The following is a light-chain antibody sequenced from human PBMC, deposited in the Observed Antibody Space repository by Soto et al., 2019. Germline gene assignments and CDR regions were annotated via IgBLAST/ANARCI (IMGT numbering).Light chain of an antibody. J-gene: IGKJ2*01. V-gene: IGKV1-9*01. Sequence: DIQLTHSPSFLSASVGDRVTITCRASQGISSYLAWYQQKPGKAPKLLIYAASTLQSGVPSRFSGSGSGTEFTLTISSLQPEDFATYYCQQLNSYRYTFGQGTKLEIK. CDR1: QGISSY. CDR3: QQLNSYRYT. CDR2: AAS.